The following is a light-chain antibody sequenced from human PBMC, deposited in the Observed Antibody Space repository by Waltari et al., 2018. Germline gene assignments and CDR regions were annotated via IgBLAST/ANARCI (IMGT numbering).Light chain of an antibody. J-gene: IGKJ5*01. Sequence: DIQMTQSPSSLSASIGDRVTITCRASQSISTYLNWYQQRPGKAPKLLIFGASSLQSGVPSRFSGRGSGTDFTLSITSLQPEDFATYYCQQSYRTPDTFGQGTRLDIK. CDR1: QSISTY. CDR3: QQSYRTPDT. CDR2: GAS. V-gene: IGKV1-39*01.